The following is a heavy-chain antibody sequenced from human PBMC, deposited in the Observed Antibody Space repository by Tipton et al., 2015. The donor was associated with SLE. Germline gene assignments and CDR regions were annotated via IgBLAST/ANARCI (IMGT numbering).Heavy chain of an antibody. Sequence: TLSLTCAVSGGSISSGSYYWSWIRQPAGKGLEWIGHIHTSGSTNYNPPLKSRVTISVDTSKNQFSLRLSSVTAADTAVYYCVHRGHGVGVWGQGTTVTVSS. D-gene: IGHD3-3*01. J-gene: IGHJ6*02. CDR3: VHRGHGVGV. CDR2: IHTSGST. V-gene: IGHV4-61*09. CDR1: GGSISSGSYY.